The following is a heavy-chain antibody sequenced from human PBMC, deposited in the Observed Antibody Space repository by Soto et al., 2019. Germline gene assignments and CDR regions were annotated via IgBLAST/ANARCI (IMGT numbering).Heavy chain of an antibody. D-gene: IGHD3-22*01. J-gene: IGHJ3*02. CDR2: INPSGGST. CDR1: GYTFTSYY. CDR3: ARDHGYFYDSSCYYYAAFDI. Sequence: ASVKVSCKASGYTFTSYYMHWVRQAPGQGLEWMGIINPSGGSTSYAQKFQGRVTMTRDTSTSTVYTELSSLRSEDTAVYYCARDHGYFYDSSCYYYAAFDIWGQGTMVTVSS. V-gene: IGHV1-46*01.